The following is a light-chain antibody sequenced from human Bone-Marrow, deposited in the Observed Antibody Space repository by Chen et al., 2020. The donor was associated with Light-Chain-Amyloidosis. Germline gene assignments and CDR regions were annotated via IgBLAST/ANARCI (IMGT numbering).Light chain of an antibody. J-gene: IGLJ2*01. Sequence: NFVLIQPHSVSESPGKTVTISCTRSSGYIASNYVHWYQQRPGRSPTIVIYEDNQRPSVVPDRFSGSIDRSSNSASLTISGLKTEDEGDYYCQSYDIAKVFGGGTKVTVL. V-gene: IGLV6-57*01. CDR2: EDN. CDR3: QSYDIAKV. CDR1: SGYIASNY.